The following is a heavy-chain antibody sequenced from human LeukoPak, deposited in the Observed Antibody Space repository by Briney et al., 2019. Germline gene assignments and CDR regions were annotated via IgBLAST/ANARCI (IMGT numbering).Heavy chain of an antibody. CDR3: ARANRGYPYDVFDI. J-gene: IGHJ3*02. CDR1: GFTFSNAW. D-gene: IGHD5-12*01. V-gene: IGHV4-59*01. Sequence: PGGSLRLSCAASGFTFSNAWMSWVRQAPGKGLEWIGYIYYSGSTNYNPSLKSRVTISVDTSKNHFSLKLSSVTAADTAVYYRARANRGYPYDVFDIWGQGTMVTVSS. CDR2: IYYSGST.